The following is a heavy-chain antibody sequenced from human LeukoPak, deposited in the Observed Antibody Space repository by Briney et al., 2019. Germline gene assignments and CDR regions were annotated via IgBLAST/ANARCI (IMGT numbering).Heavy chain of an antibody. Sequence: SETLSLTCTVSGGSISSSSYYWGWIRQPPGKGLEWIGSIYYSGSTYYNPSLKSRVTISADTSKNQFSLKLTSVTAADTAVYYCARDYGGKGDYWGQGALVTVSS. CDR3: ARDYGGKGDY. J-gene: IGHJ4*02. CDR1: GGSISSSSYY. V-gene: IGHV4-39*07. CDR2: IYYSGST. D-gene: IGHD4-23*01.